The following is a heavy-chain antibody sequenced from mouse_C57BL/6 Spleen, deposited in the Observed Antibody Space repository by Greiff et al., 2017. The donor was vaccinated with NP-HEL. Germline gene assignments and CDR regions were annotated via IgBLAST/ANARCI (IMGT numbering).Heavy chain of an antibody. Sequence: QVQLQQPGAELVRPGSSVKLSCKASGYTFTSYWMDWVKQRPGQGLEWIGNIYPSDSETHYNQKFKDNATLTVDKSSSTAYMQLSSLTSEDSAVYYCARKAAQTYAMDYWGQGTSVTVSS. CDR1: GYTFTSYW. V-gene: IGHV1-61*01. CDR2: IYPSDSET. J-gene: IGHJ4*01. D-gene: IGHD3-2*02. CDR3: ARKAAQTYAMDY.